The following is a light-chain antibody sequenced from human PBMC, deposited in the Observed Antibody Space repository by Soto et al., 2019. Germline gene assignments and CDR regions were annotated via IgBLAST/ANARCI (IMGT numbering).Light chain of an antibody. V-gene: IGKV3-11*01. CDR2: DAS. Sequence: VALTQSPATLSLSPVERATLSCRTSLSVSVYLDWYQQKPGQAPRLLISDASNRATGIPARFSGSGSGTDFTLTISSLEPEDFAVYYCHQRQYWPPITFGQGTRLEIK. J-gene: IGKJ5*01. CDR1: LSVSVY. CDR3: HQRQYWPPIT.